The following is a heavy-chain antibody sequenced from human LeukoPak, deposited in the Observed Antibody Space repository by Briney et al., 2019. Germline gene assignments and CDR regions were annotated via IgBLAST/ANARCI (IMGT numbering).Heavy chain of an antibody. CDR2: ISWNSGSI. CDR3: ARDIIAAAGSFDY. J-gene: IGHJ4*02. Sequence: SLRLSCAASGFPFNDYAMHWVRQAPGRGLEWVSGISWNSGSIGYADSVKGRFTISRDNAKNSLYLQINSLRAEDTAVYYCARDIIAAAGSFDYWGQGTLVTVSS. CDR1: GFPFNDYA. V-gene: IGHV3-9*01. D-gene: IGHD6-13*01.